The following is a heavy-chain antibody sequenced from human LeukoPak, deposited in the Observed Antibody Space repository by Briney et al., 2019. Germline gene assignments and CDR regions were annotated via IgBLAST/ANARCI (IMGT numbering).Heavy chain of an antibody. CDR2: ISGSGGST. CDR3: AKPGAYYDVLTRHFDY. CDR1: GFTFSSYA. D-gene: IGHD3-9*01. Sequence: GGSLRLSCAASGFTFSSYAMSWVRQAPGKGLEWVSAISGSGGSTYYADSVKGRFTISRDNSKNTLYLQMNGLRAEDTAVYYCAKPGAYYDVLTRHFDYWGQGTLVTVSS. J-gene: IGHJ4*02. V-gene: IGHV3-23*01.